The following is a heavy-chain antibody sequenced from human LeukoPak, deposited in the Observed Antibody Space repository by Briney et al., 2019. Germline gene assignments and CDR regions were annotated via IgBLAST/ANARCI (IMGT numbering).Heavy chain of an antibody. CDR3: ARGPWSYSYGYFDY. Sequence: SETLSLTCAVYGGSFSGYYWSWIRQPPGKGLEWIGEINHSGSTNYNPSLKSRATISVDTSKNQFSLKLSSVTAADTAVYYCARGPWSYSYGYFDYWGQGTLVTVSS. CDR2: INHSGST. V-gene: IGHV4-34*01. CDR1: GGSFSGYY. D-gene: IGHD5-18*01. J-gene: IGHJ4*02.